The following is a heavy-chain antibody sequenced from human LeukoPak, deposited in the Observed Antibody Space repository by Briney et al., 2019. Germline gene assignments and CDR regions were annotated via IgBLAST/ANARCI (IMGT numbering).Heavy chain of an antibody. Sequence: GGSLRLSCAASRFTVSSNYMSWVRQAPGKGLEWVSAISGSGGSTYYADSVKGRFTISRDNSKNTLYLQMNSLRAEDTAVYYCASTGGHSSGYYYPGYWGQGTLVTVSS. V-gene: IGHV3-23*01. CDR3: ASTGGHSSGYYYPGY. D-gene: IGHD3-22*01. CDR1: RFTVSSNY. CDR2: ISGSGGST. J-gene: IGHJ4*02.